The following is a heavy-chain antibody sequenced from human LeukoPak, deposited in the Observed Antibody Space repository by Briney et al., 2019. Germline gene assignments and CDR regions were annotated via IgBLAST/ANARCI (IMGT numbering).Heavy chain of an antibody. J-gene: IGHJ3*02. CDR1: GGSISSGGYS. CDR2: IYHSGST. V-gene: IGHV4-30-2*01. Sequence: PSQTLSLTCAVSGGSISSGGYSWSWIRQPPGKGLEWIGYIYHSGSTYYNPSLKSRVTISVDRSKNQFSLKLSSVTAADTAVYYCARGGAVGRAFDIWGQGTMVTVSS. D-gene: IGHD3-16*01. CDR3: ARGGAVGRAFDI.